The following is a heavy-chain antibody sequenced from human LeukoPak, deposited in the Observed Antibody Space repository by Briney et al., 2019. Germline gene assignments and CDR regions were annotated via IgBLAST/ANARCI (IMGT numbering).Heavy chain of an antibody. Sequence: ASVKVSCKASGGTFSSYAISWVRQAPGQGLEWMGIINPSGGSTSYAQKFQGRVTMTRNMSTSTVYMELSSLRSEDTAVYYCARELGVYYFDYWGQGTLVTVSS. CDR3: ARELGVYYFDY. CDR2: INPSGGST. V-gene: IGHV1-46*01. J-gene: IGHJ4*02. CDR1: GGTFSSYA. D-gene: IGHD3-16*01.